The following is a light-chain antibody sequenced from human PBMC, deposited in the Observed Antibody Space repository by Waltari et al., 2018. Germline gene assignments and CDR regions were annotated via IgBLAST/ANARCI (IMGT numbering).Light chain of an antibody. CDR1: SSDVGNYNY. CDR2: DVT. V-gene: IGLV2-14*01. J-gene: IGLJ1*01. CDR3: SSYTNSNTYV. Sequence: QSALTQPASVSGSPGQSIAISCTATSSDVGNYNYVSCYQQHPGKAPKLMIYDVTSRPSGVSNRFSGSKSGNTASLTISGLQAEDEADYYCSSYTNSNTYVFGPGTKVTVL.